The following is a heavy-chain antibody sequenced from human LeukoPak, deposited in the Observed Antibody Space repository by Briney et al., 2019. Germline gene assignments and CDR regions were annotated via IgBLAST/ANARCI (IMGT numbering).Heavy chain of an antibody. CDR1: GFTFSSYG. D-gene: IGHD2-2*01. J-gene: IGHJ4*02. CDR3: ARAARDIVVVPFDY. V-gene: IGHV3-33*01. Sequence: GGSLRLSCAASGFTFSSYGMHWVRQAPGKGLEWVAVIWYDGSNKYYADSVKGRFTISRDNSKNTLYLQMNSLRAEDTAVYYCARAARDIVVVPFDYWGQGTLVTVSS. CDR2: IWYDGSNK.